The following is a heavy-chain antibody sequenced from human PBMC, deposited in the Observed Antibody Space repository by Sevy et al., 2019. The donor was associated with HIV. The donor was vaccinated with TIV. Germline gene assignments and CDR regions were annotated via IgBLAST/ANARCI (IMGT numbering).Heavy chain of an antibody. CDR3: AKFGDYYDSGGYYWYFDF. Sequence: SLILSCAASGFIFSDYAMSWVRQAPGKGLEWVSSISGGDDSTYYADSVKGRFTVSRDNSKNTLYLQMNTLRAEDTALYYCAKFGDYYDSGGYYWYFDFWGRGTLVTVSS. J-gene: IGHJ2*01. D-gene: IGHD3-22*01. CDR1: GFIFSDYA. V-gene: IGHV3-23*01. CDR2: ISGGDDST.